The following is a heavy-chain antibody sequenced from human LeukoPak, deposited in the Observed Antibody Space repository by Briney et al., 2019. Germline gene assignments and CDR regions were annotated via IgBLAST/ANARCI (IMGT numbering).Heavy chain of an antibody. CDR2: ISYDGSHK. V-gene: IGHV3-30*18. CDR3: AKGARGDTVTSIVGLNWFDP. D-gene: IGHD4-17*01. Sequence: GGSLRLSCAASGITFRSYGMHWVRQVPGKGLEWVAVISYDGSHKYYADSVKGRFSISGDNSKNTLYLQMNSLRADDTAVYYCAKGARGDTVTSIVGLNWFDPWGQGTLVTVSS. J-gene: IGHJ5*02. CDR1: GITFRSYG.